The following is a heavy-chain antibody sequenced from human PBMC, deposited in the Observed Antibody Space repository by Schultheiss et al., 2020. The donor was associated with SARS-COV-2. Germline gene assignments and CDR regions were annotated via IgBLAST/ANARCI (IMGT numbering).Heavy chain of an antibody. V-gene: IGHV3-23*01. CDR1: GFTFSSYA. D-gene: IGHD3-10*01. J-gene: IGHJ6*02. CDR2: ISGSGGST. Sequence: GGSLRLSCAASGFTFSSYAMSWVRQAPGKGLEWVSAISGSGGSTYYADSVKGRFTISRDNSKNSLYLQMNSLRAEDTAVYYCARVYYYGSGSYAYYGMDVWGQGTTVTVSS. CDR3: ARVYYYGSGSYAYYGMDV.